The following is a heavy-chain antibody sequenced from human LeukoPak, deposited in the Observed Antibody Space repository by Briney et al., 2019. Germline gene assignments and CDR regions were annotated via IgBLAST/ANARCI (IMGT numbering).Heavy chain of an antibody. J-gene: IGHJ5*02. D-gene: IGHD6-13*01. V-gene: IGHV4-39*07. CDR2: IYYSGST. CDR1: GVSISSSSYY. Sequence: SETLSLTCTVSGVSISSSSYYWGWIRQPPGKGLEWIGSIYYSGSTYYNPSLKSRVTISVDTSKNQFSLKLSSVTAADTAVYYCASVSSWYNWFDPWGQGTLVTVSS. CDR3: ASVSSWYNWFDP.